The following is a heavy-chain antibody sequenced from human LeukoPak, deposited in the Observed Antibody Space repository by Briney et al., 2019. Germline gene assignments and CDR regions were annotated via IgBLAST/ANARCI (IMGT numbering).Heavy chain of an antibody. CDR3: ARGGSSWYISALLAY. V-gene: IGHV1-69*05. J-gene: IGHJ4*02. Sequence: ASVKVSCKASGGTFSSYAISWVRQAPGQGLEWMGGIIPIFGTANYAQKFQGRVTITTDESTSTAYMELSSLRSEDTAVYYCARGGSSWYISALLAYWGQGTLVTVSS. CDR1: GGTFSSYA. CDR2: IIPIFGTA. D-gene: IGHD6-13*01.